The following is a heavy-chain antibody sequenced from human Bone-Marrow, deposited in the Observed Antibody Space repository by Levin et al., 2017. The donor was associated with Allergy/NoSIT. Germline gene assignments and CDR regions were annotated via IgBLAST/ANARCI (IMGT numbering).Heavy chain of an antibody. CDR1: GFDFRNYW. D-gene: IGHD6-19*01. Sequence: HGESLKISCKGSGFDFRNYWIGWVRQMPGKGLEWMGIIYPDDSDTRYSPSLQGRVTISADKSISTAYLQWSSLEPSATAMYYCARAVFRRPDAFDVWGQGTMVTVSS. CDR3: ARAVFRRPDAFDV. V-gene: IGHV5-51*01. CDR2: IYPDDSDT. J-gene: IGHJ3*01.